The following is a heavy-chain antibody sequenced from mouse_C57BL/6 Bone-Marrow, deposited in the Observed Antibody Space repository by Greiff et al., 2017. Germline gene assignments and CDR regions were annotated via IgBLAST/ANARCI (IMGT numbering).Heavy chain of an antibody. CDR1: GYAFTNYL. Sequence: VKLMESGAELVRPGTSVKVSCKASGYAFTNYLIEWVKQRPGQGLEWIGVINPGSGGTNYNEKFKGKATLTADKSSSTAYMQLSSLTSEDSAVYFCAIWLRRKGFAYWGQGTLVTVSA. V-gene: IGHV1-54*01. CDR3: AIWLRRKGFAY. CDR2: INPGSGGT. D-gene: IGHD2-2*01. J-gene: IGHJ3*01.